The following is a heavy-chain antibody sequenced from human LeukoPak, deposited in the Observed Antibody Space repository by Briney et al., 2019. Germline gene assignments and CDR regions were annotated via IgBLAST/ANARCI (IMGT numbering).Heavy chain of an antibody. Sequence: GGSLRLSCAASGFSFSDYYMSWVRQAPGKGLEWVAFIRYDGSNKYYADSVKGRFTISRDNSKNTLYLQMNSLRAEDTAVYYCARDVIRGGQGTLVTVSS. CDR1: GFSFSDYY. CDR2: IRYDGSNK. J-gene: IGHJ4*02. V-gene: IGHV3-30*02. CDR3: ARDVIR.